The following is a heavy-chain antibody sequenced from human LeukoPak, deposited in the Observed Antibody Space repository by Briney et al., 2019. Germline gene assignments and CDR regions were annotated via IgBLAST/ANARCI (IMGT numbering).Heavy chain of an antibody. CDR1: GFTFSSYE. V-gene: IGHV3-48*03. CDR2: ISSSGSTI. D-gene: IGHD3-10*01. Sequence: GSLRLSCAASGFTFSSYEMNWVRQAPGKGLEWVSYISSSGSTIYYADSVKGRFTISRDNAKNSLYLQMNSLRAEDTAVYYCASGFGELPLYYYYGMDVWGKGTTVTVSS. J-gene: IGHJ6*04. CDR3: ASGFGELPLYYYYGMDV.